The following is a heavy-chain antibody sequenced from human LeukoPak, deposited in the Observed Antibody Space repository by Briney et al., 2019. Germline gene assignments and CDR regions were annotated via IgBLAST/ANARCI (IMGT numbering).Heavy chain of an antibody. D-gene: IGHD3-22*01. V-gene: IGHV1-69*05. CDR2: IIPIFGTA. J-gene: IGHJ4*02. CDR1: GGTFSSYA. Sequence: SVKVSCKASGGTFSSYAISWVRQAPGQGLEWMGGIIPIFGTANYAQKFQGRVTITTDESTSTAYMELSSLRSEDTAVYYCAREESPELRPWLLLHYWGQGTLVTVSS. CDR3: AREESPELRPWLLLHY.